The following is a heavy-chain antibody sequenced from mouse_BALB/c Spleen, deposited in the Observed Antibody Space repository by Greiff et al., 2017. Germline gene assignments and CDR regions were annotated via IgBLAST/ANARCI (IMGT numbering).Heavy chain of an antibody. CDR2: ISTYYGDA. J-gene: IGHJ3*01. CDR1: GYTFTDYA. V-gene: IGHV1S137*01. Sequence: QVQLQQSGAELVRPGVSVKISCKGSGYTFTDYAMHWVKQSHAKSLEWIGVISTYYGDASYNQKFKGKATMTVDKSSSTAYMELARLTSEDSAIYYCARPAQAWFAYWGQGTLVTVSA. CDR3: ARPAQAWFAY. D-gene: IGHD3-2*02.